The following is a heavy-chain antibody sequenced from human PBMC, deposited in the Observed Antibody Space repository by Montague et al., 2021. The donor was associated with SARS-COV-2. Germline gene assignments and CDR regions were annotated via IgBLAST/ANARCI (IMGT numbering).Heavy chain of an antibody. CDR3: ARDAGGSFPTSFDY. D-gene: IGHD2-15*01. Sequence: SLRLSCAASGFTVSSNYMSWVRQAPGKGLEWVSVIYSGGSTYYADSVKGRFTISRDNSKNTLYLQMNSLRAEDTAVYYCARDAGGSFPTSFDYWGQGTLVTVSS. CDR1: GFTVSSNY. J-gene: IGHJ4*02. V-gene: IGHV3-53*01. CDR2: IYSGGST.